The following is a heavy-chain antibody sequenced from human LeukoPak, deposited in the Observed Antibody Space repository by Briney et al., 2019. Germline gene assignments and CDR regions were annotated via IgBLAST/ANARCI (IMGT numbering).Heavy chain of an antibody. CDR1: GGTFDTYA. Sequence: RASVKVSCKASGGTFDTYALSWVRQAPGQGLEWMGRIIPFRGTVNHAQRFQGRVTITADKSTGTAYVELSSLRSDDTAVYYCARDLPGTDDAFDIWGQGTMVTVSS. D-gene: IGHD2-2*01. CDR3: ARDLPGTDDAFDI. V-gene: IGHV1-69*04. J-gene: IGHJ3*02. CDR2: IIPFRGTV.